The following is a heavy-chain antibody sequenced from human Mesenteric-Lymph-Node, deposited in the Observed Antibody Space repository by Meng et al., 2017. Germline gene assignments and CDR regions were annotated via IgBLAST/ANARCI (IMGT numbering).Heavy chain of an antibody. CDR1: GFTFSSYG. Sequence: GESLKISCAASGFTFSSYGMHWVRQAPGKGLEWVAVIWYDGSNKYYADSVKGRFTISRDNSKNTLYLQMDSLRAEDTAVYYCAKHQTTVTTFFDYWGQGTLVTVSS. CDR3: AKHQTTVTTFFDY. J-gene: IGHJ4*02. D-gene: IGHD4-17*01. V-gene: IGHV3-33*06. CDR2: IWYDGSNK.